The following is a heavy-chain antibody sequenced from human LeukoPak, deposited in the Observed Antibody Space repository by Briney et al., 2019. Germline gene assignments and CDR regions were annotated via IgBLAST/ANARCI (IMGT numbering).Heavy chain of an antibody. CDR3: AKEPICGGGSCLSRCFDC. D-gene: IGHD2-15*01. CDR1: GLTFSRHA. Sequence: PGGSLRLSCAASGLTFSRHAMSWARQTPGKGLEWVSAISGRGSGTYYVDSVKGRFTISRDNSKNTLLLQMNSLRAGDTAVYYCAKEPICGGGSCLSRCFDCWGEGPGVRLSS. V-gene: IGHV3-23*01. J-gene: IGHJ4*02. CDR2: ISGRGSGT.